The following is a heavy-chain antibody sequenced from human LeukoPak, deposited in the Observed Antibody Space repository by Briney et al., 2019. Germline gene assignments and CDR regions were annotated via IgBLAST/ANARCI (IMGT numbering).Heavy chain of an antibody. CDR3: ARDREYSSGWLRDMDV. CDR1: GGTFSSYA. CDR2: IIPILGIA. Sequence: SVKVSCKASGGTFSSYAISWVRQAPGQGLEWMGRIIPILGIANYAQKFQGRVTITADKSTGTAYMELSSLRSEDTAVYYCARDREYSSGWLRDMDVWGQGTTVTVSS. V-gene: IGHV1-69*04. D-gene: IGHD6-19*01. J-gene: IGHJ6*02.